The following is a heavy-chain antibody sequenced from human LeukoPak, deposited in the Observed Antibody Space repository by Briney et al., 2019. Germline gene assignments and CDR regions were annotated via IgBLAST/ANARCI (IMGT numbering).Heavy chain of an antibody. CDR2: IKQDGSEK. V-gene: IGHV3-7*01. D-gene: IGHD3-3*01. J-gene: IGHJ4*02. Sequence: GGSLRLSCAASGFTFSNYWMAWVRQVPGKGLEWVANIKQDGSEKYYVDSVKGRFTISRDNAKNSLYLQMNSLRVEETAVYYCARDTNYDFWSGYYTGDYWGQGTLVTVSS. CDR1: GFTFSNYW. CDR3: ARDTNYDFWSGYYTGDY.